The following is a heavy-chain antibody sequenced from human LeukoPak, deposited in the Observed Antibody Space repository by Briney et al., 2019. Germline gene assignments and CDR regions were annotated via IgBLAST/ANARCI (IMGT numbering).Heavy chain of an antibody. CDR2: ISDDGNNK. CDR3: AKQFGAAAEWAFDI. D-gene: IGHD6-13*01. V-gene: IGHV3-30-3*02. Sequence: PGGSLRLSCAASRFTFSTYAMHWVRQAPGKGLEWVAVISDDGNNKYYADSVKGRFTISRDNSKDTLYLQMNSLRPEDTAVYYCAKQFGAAAEWAFDIWGQGTMVTVSS. CDR1: RFTFSTYA. J-gene: IGHJ3*02.